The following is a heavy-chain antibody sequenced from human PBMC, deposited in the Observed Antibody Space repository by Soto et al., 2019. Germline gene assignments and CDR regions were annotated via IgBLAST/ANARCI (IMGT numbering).Heavy chain of an antibody. V-gene: IGHV4-39*01. CDR2: IYYSGST. J-gene: IGHJ5*02. D-gene: IGHD3-22*01. Sequence: ETLSLSCTVSGGPISGSSNHWGWILQPPGKGLDGIGSIYYSGSTYNNPTLNSRATISVDTSKNQFSLKLSSVTAADTAVYYCARASITMTGVVIQNLFDPWGQGTLVTVSS. CDR1: GGPISGSSNH. CDR3: ARASITMTGVVIQNLFDP.